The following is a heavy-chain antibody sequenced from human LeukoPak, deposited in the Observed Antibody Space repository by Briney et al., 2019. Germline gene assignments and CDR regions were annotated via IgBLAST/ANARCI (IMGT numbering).Heavy chain of an antibody. CDR2: VDPEDGET. CDR3: ATGPPRITIFGVVIKGNYFDY. J-gene: IGHJ4*02. D-gene: IGHD3-3*01. V-gene: IGHV1-69-2*01. CDR1: GYTFTDYY. Sequence: ASVKISCKVSGYTFTDYYMHRVQQAPGKGLEWMGLVDPEDGETIYAEKFQGRVTMTEDTSTDTAYMELSSLRSEDTAVCYCATGPPRITIFGVVIKGNYFDYWGQGTLVTVSS.